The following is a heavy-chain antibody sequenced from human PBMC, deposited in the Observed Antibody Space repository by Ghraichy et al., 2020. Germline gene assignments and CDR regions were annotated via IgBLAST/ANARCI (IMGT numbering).Heavy chain of an antibody. CDR2: LYADGTT. Sequence: GGSLRLSCAASQFFVGDNYMTWVRQAAGKALEWVSHLYADGTTAYADSVRGRFTISRDNSKNTLFLHMNSLRVEDTALYYCAGKQTGLDYWGQGILVTVSS. CDR1: QFFVGDNY. J-gene: IGHJ4*02. CDR3: AGKQTGLDY. V-gene: IGHV3-53*01.